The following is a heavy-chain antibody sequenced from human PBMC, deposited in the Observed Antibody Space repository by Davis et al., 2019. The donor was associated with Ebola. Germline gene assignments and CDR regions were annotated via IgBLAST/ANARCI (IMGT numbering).Heavy chain of an antibody. CDR3: ARGSQWLGPDY. CDR1: GGSFSTYY. V-gene: IGHV4-59*01. D-gene: IGHD6-19*01. Sequence: SETLSLTCTVSGGSFSTYYWSSVRQPPGKGLEWVGYIYYSGTTHYNPSLRGRVTISVDTSKKHFSLKLGSVTAADTAVYYCARGSQWLGPDYWGQGTLVTVSS. J-gene: IGHJ4*02. CDR2: IYYSGTT.